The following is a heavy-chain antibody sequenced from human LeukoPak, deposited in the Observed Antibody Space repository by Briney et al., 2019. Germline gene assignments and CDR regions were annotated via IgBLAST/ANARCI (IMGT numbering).Heavy chain of an antibody. CDR2: INHSGST. CDR3: ARDFRAVTNLWYYFDY. V-gene: IGHV4-34*01. CDR1: GGSFSGYY. J-gene: IGHJ4*02. Sequence: SETLSLTCAVYGGSFSGYYWSWLRQPPGKGLEWIGEINHSGSTNYNPSLKSRVTISVDTSKNQFSLKLSSVTAADTAVYYCARDFRAVTNLWYYFDYWGQGTLVTVSS. D-gene: IGHD4-11*01.